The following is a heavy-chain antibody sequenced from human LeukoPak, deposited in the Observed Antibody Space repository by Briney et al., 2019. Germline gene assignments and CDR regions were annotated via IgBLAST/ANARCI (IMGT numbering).Heavy chain of an antibody. CDR2: IRSKANSYAT. J-gene: IGHJ6*04. Sequence: PGGSLRLSCAASGFTFSGSAMHWVRQASGKGLEWVGRIRSKANSYATAYAASVKGRFTISRDDSKNTAYLQMNSLKTEDTPVYYCTRGAAAGYTIYGMDVWGKGTTVTVSS. V-gene: IGHV3-73*01. CDR1: GFTFSGSA. D-gene: IGHD6-13*01. CDR3: TRGAAAGYTIYGMDV.